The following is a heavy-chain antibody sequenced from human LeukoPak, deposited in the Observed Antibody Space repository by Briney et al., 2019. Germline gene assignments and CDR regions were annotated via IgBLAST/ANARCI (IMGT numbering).Heavy chain of an antibody. CDR2: ISHDGSNN. CDR3: ARGMDWGNHDY. V-gene: IGHV3-30*03. J-gene: IGHJ4*02. CDR1: GFTFSTYG. D-gene: IGHD3/OR15-3a*01. Sequence: GRSLRLSCVASGFTFSTYGMHWVRQAPGKGLEWVAVISHDGSNNYYADSVKGRFTISRDNSKNTLYLQMNSLRAEDTAVYYCARGMDWGNHDYWGQGTLVTVSS.